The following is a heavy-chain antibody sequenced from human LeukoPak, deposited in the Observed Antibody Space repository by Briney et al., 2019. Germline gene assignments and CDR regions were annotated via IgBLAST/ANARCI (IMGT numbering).Heavy chain of an antibody. J-gene: IGHJ4*02. D-gene: IGHD3-9*01. CDR1: GGSISSYY. CDR3: AREDKRAYYDILTGYYIEYYFDY. Sequence: SETLSLTCTVSGGSISSYYWSRIRQPPGKGLEWIGYIYYSGSTNYNPSLKSRVTISVDTSKNQFSLKLSSVTAADTAVYYCAREDKRAYYDILTGYYIEYYFDYWGQGTLVTVSS. V-gene: IGHV4-59*01. CDR2: IYYSGST.